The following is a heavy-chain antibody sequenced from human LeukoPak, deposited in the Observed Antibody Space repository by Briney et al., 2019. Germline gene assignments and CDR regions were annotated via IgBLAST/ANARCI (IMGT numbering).Heavy chain of an antibody. Sequence: SQTLSLTCVISGDSVSSNSAAWNWIRQSPLRGLEWLGRTYYRSNWRNDYAVSVKSRVTINPDTSKNQFSLQLNSVTPEDTAVYYCARSISRGSLRLDYWGQGTLVTVSS. CDR1: GDSVSSNSAA. CDR3: ARSISRGSLRLDY. J-gene: IGHJ4*02. CDR2: TYYRSNWRN. D-gene: IGHD3-3*02. V-gene: IGHV6-1*01.